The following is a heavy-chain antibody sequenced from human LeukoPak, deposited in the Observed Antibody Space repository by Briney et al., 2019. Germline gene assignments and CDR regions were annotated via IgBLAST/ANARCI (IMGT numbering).Heavy chain of an antibody. CDR3: ATRAVADDY. V-gene: IGHV3-30*04. CDR1: GFIFSNYA. D-gene: IGHD6-19*01. J-gene: IGHJ4*02. CDR2: ISYDGSNK. Sequence: GGSLRLSCAASGFIFSNYAIHWVRQAPGKGLEWVAVISYDGSNKYYADSVKGRFTISRDNSKNTLYLQMNSLRGEDTAVYYCATRAVADDYWGQGALVTVSS.